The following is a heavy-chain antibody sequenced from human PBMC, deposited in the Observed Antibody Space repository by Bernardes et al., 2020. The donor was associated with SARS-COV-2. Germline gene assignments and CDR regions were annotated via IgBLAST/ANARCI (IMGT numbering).Heavy chain of an antibody. J-gene: IGHJ6*02. D-gene: IGHD2-15*01. CDR1: GFTFNTYG. CDR3: VRRFCAVSSSCGNFYGMGV. Sequence: GGSLRLSCAASGFTFNTYGMHWVRRPPGKGLEWVAVMWYDGSTKYYADSVKGRFTISRDNSKNTLYLQMNSLRVEDTAVYYCVRRFCAVSSSCGNFYGMGVWGQGTTVTVSS. CDR2: MWYDGSTK. V-gene: IGHV3-33*01.